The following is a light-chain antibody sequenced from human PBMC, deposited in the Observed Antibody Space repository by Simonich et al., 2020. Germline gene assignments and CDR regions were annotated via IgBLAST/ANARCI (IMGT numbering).Light chain of an antibody. CDR3: LLSYSSAHWV. CDR1: TGAVTSGHY. J-gene: IGLJ3*02. CDR2: DTS. V-gene: IGLV7-46*01. Sequence: QAVVTQEPSLTVSPGGTVPLTCGSSTGAVTSGHYPYWFPQKPGHAPRTLIYDTSNKHTWTPARFSGSLLGGKAALTLSGAQPEDEAEYYCLLSYSSAHWVFGGGTKLTVL.